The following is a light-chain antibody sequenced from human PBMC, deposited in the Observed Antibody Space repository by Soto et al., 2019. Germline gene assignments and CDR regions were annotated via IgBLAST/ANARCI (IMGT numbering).Light chain of an antibody. Sequence: EIVLTQSPGTLSLSPGERATLSCRASQSISANYLAWYYQKPGQAPRLLISEASTRATGIPARFSGGGSGTKFTLTISSLQSEDFAVYYCQQYGDWPATFGQGTKVDIK. CDR1: QSISAN. CDR2: EAS. J-gene: IGKJ1*01. CDR3: QQYGDWPAT. V-gene: IGKV3-15*01.